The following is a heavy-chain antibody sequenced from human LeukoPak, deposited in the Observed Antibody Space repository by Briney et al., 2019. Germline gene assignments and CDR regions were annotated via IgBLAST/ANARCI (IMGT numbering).Heavy chain of an antibody. D-gene: IGHD3-10*01. Sequence: GGSLRLSCAASGFTFSSYGMSWVRQAPGKGLEWVSVISGTGGSTIYADSVKGRFTISRDNSKNTLYLQMNSLRAEDTAVYYCATSPYPLGVDYWGQGTLVTVSS. CDR1: GFTFSSYG. J-gene: IGHJ4*02. CDR3: ATSPYPLGVDY. CDR2: ISGTGGST. V-gene: IGHV3-23*01.